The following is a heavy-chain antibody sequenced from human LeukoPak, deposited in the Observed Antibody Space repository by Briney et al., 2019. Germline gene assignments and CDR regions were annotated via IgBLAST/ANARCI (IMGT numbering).Heavy chain of an antibody. CDR1: GFTFDDYA. CDR3: ARRWADSYGGNNWFDP. CDR2: ISWDSGST. V-gene: IGHV3-43D*03. D-gene: IGHD5-18*01. J-gene: IGHJ5*02. Sequence: GGSLRLSCAASGFTFDDYAMHWVRQAPGKGLEWVSLISWDSGSTYYADSVKGRFTISRDNSKNSLYLQMNSLRAEDTALYYCARRWADSYGGNNWFDPWGQGTLVTVSS.